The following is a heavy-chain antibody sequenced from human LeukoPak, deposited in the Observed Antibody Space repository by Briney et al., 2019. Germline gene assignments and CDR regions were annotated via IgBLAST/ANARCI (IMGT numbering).Heavy chain of an antibody. J-gene: IGHJ4*02. D-gene: IGHD5-12*01. CDR1: GYTFTSYY. Sequence: ASATVSFTASGYTFTSYYMHWVRQAPGQGLEWMGIINPSGGSTSYAQKFQSRVTMTRDTSTSTVYMELSSLRSEDTAVYYCARWLRQFRYFDYWGQGTLVTVSS. CDR2: INPSGGST. V-gene: IGHV1-46*01. CDR3: ARWLRQFRYFDY.